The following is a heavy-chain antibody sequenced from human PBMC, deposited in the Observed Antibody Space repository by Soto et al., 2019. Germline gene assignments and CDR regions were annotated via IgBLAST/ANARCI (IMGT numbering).Heavy chain of an antibody. CDR3: AKDPLAHSGSYFDY. Sequence: GGSLRLCCAASGFTFDDYAMHWVRQAPGKGLEWVSGISWNSGSIGYADSVKGRFTISRDNAKNSLYLQMNSLRAEDTALYYCAKDPLAHSGSYFDYWGQGTLVTVSS. J-gene: IGHJ4*02. V-gene: IGHV3-9*01. D-gene: IGHD1-26*01. CDR2: ISWNSGSI. CDR1: GFTFDDYA.